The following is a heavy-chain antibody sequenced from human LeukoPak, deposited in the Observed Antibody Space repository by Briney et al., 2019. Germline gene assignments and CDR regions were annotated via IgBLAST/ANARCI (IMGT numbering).Heavy chain of an antibody. CDR1: GFTFSSSY. V-gene: IGHV3-53*01. CDR3: AKGYNYAYEY. J-gene: IGHJ4*02. D-gene: IGHD5-18*01. CDR2: IYSGGST. Sequence: PGGSLRLSCAASGFTFSSSYMSWVRQAPGKGLEGVSLIYSGGSTYSAASVKCRFTISRDNSKNTLYLQMNSLRPEDTAVYYCAKGYNYAYEYWGQGTLVTVSS.